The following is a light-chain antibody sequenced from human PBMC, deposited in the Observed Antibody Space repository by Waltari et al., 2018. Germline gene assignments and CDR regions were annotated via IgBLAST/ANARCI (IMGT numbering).Light chain of an antibody. CDR3: ISFTNNNSPYPFV. Sequence: QSALTQPASVSGSPGQSITISCTGTSNDVGNYNYVSWYQQHPGKAPKLIIYDVSNRPSGGSNHFSGSKSGNPASLIISGLQTEDEADYYCISFTNNNSPYPFVFGTGTKVTV. J-gene: IGLJ1*01. V-gene: IGLV2-14*03. CDR2: DVS. CDR1: SNDVGNYNY.